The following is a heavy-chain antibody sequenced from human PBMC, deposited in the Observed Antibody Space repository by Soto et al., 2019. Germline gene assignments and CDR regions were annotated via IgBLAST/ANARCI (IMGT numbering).Heavy chain of an antibody. CDR1: GGSISSSSYY. Sequence: KPSETLSLTCTVSGGSISSSSYYWGWIRQPPGKGLEWIGYIYYSGSTNYNPSLKSRVTISVDTSKNQFSLKLSSVTAADTAVYYCAGGGIPLWLPQDSSYYYYYGMDVWGQGTTVTVSS. J-gene: IGHJ6*02. CDR2: IYYSGST. CDR3: AGGGIPLWLPQDSSYYYYYGMDV. V-gene: IGHV4-61*05. D-gene: IGHD5-18*01.